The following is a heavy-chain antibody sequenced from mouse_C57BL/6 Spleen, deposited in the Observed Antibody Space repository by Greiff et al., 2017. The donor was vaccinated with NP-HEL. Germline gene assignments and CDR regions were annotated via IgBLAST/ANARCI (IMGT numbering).Heavy chain of an antibody. D-gene: IGHD2-4*01. Sequence: EVKLQQSGAELVRPGASVKLSCTASGFNIKDDYMHWVQQRPEQGLEWIGWIDPENGDPEYASKFQGKATITADTSSNTAYLQLSSLTSEDTAVYYCTTDDYDGPPWFAYWGQGTLVTVSA. CDR2: IDPENGDP. CDR3: TTDDYDGPPWFAY. V-gene: IGHV14-4*01. CDR1: GFNIKDDY. J-gene: IGHJ3*01.